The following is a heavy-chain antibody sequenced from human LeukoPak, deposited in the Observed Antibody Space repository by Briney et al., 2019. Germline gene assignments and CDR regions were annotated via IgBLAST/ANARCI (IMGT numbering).Heavy chain of an antibody. J-gene: IGHJ4*02. CDR2: ISGSGGRT. D-gene: IGHD3-10*01. Sequence: GGSLRLSCAASGFTFSSYAMSWVGQAPGKGLEWVSAISGSGGRTYYADSVKCRFTISRDNSKNTLYLQMNSLRAEDTAVYYCAKDHAQVLWFGEKLHSRNYFDYWGQGTLVTVSS. CDR1: GFTFSSYA. CDR3: AKDHAQVLWFGEKLHSRNYFDY. V-gene: IGHV3-23*01.